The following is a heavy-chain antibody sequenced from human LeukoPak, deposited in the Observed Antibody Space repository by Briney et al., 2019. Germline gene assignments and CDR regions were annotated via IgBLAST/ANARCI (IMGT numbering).Heavy chain of an antibody. CDR2: ISAYNGNT. CDR1: GYTLTSYG. CDR3: ARDPYVDTAMVPGY. Sequence: ASVKVSCKASGYTLTSYGISWVRQAPGQGLEWMGWISAYNGNTNYAQKLQGRVTMTTDTSTSTAYMELRSLRSDDTAVYYCARDPYVDTAMVPGYWGQGTLVTVSS. J-gene: IGHJ4*02. V-gene: IGHV1-18*01. D-gene: IGHD5-18*01.